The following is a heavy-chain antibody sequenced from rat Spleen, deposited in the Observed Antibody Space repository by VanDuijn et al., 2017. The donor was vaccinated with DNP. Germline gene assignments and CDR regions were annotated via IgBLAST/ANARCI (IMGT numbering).Heavy chain of an antibody. CDR3: ARGILRLRAMDA. CDR2: IKSDGGRT. V-gene: IGHV5-58*01. D-gene: IGHD1-6*01. Sequence: EIQLVETGGGLVQPGRSLKLSCVASGFTFSNYWMFWIRQAPGRGLEWVASIKSDGGRTFYADSVKGRFTISRDNAENTVYLHMNSLRSEDTATYYCARGILRLRAMDAWGQGTSVTVSS. CDR1: GFTFSNYW. J-gene: IGHJ4*01.